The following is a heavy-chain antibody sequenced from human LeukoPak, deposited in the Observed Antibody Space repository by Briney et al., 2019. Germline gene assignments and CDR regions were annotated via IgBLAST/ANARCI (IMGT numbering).Heavy chain of an antibody. D-gene: IGHD6-13*01. V-gene: IGHV4-59*01. J-gene: IGHJ4*02. CDR3: ARVFAASAGFDY. CDR1: GGSITSYY. Sequence: SETLSLTCTVSGGSITSYYWSWIRQPPGKGLEWIGYIFYTGSTNYNPSLKSRVTMSVDTSKNQFSLKLSSVTAADTAVYFCARVFAASAGFDYWGQGTLVTVSS. CDR2: IFYTGST.